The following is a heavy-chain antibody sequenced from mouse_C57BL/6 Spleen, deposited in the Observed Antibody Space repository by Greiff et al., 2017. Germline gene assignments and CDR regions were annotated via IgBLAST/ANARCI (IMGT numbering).Heavy chain of an antibody. D-gene: IGHD2-4*01. J-gene: IGHJ4*01. CDR3: TRRGYDYDGGDYYAMDY. V-gene: IGHV1-15*01. CDR1: GYTFTDYE. Sequence: QVQLQQSGAELVRPGASVTLSCKASGYTFTDYEMHWVKQTPVHGLEWIGAIDPETGGTAYNQKFKGKAILTADKSSSTAYMELRSLTSEDSAVYYCTRRGYDYDGGDYYAMDYWGQGTSVTVSS. CDR2: IDPETGGT.